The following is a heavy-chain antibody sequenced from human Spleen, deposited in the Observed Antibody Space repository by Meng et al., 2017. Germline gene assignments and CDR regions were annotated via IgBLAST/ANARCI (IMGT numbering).Heavy chain of an antibody. J-gene: IGHJ4*02. CDR1: GGSIRSSY. CDR3: SRSDFGVVIPFEY. D-gene: IGHD3-3*01. Sequence: SETLSLTCTVSGGSIRSSYWSWIRQPPGKGLEWIGYIYYSGTTHYNHSLKSRVTMSVDTSKNQFSLKLSSVPAVDTAGYYCSRSDFGVVIPFEYWGQGTLVTVSS. V-gene: IGHV4-59*01. CDR2: IYYSGTT.